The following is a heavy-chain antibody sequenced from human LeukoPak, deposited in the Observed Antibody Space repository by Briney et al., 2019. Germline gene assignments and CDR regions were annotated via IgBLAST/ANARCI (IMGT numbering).Heavy chain of an antibody. CDR3: ARNNGMDV. CDR2: VNRDGSET. J-gene: IGHJ6*02. Sequence: GGSLRLSCTASGFTFSDYAMTWVRQVPGRGPEWVANVNRDGSETYYLDSVKGRFTISKDNAKNSLYLQMNSLRAEDTALYHCARNNGMDVWGQGTTVIVSS. V-gene: IGHV3-7*03. CDR1: GFTFSDYA.